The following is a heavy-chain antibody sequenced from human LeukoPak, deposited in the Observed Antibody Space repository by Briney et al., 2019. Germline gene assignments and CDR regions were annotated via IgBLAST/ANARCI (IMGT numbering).Heavy chain of an antibody. V-gene: IGHV1-2*02. CDR1: GYTFTGYY. Sequence: ASVKVSCKASGYTFTGYYMHWVRQAPGQGLEWMGWINPNSGGTNYAQKFQGRVTMTRDTSISTAYMELSRLRSDDTAVYYCAREDSSSHRAFDIWGQGTMVTVSS. D-gene: IGHD6-13*01. CDR2: INPNSGGT. CDR3: AREDSSSHRAFDI. J-gene: IGHJ3*02.